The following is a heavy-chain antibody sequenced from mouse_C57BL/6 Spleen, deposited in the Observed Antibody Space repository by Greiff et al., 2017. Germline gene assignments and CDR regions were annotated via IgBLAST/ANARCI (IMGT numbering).Heavy chain of an antibody. CDR1: GFTFSDYC. J-gene: IGHJ4*01. CDR3: ARDYDCAMDD. V-gene: IGHV5-17*01. D-gene: IGHD1-1*01. Sequence: EVKLVESGGGLVKPGGSLKLSCAASGFTFSDYCMNWVRQAPEKGLEWVAYISRGSGTIYYADTVKGRFTISRDNAKNTLFLQMTSLRSEDTAMYYCARDYDCAMDDWGQGTSVTVSS. CDR2: ISRGSGTI.